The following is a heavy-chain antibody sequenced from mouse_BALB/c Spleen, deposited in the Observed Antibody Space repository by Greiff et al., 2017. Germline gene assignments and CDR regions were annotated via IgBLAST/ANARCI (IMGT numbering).Heavy chain of an antibody. CDR3: AGDDYEGFAY. V-gene: IGHV1-54*01. D-gene: IGHD2-4*01. J-gene: IGHJ3*01. CDR2: INPGSGGT. CDR1: GYAFTNYL. Sequence: VQLQQSGAELVRPGTSVKVSCKASGYAFTNYLIEWVKQRPGQGLEWIGVINPGSGGTNYNEKFKGKATLTADKSSSTAYMQLSSLTSDDSAVYFCAGDDYEGFAYWGQGTLVTVSA.